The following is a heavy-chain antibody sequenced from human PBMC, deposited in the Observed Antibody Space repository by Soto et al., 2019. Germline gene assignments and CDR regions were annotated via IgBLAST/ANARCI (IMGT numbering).Heavy chain of an antibody. CDR1: GFTFSSYA. Sequence: QVQLVESGGGVVQPGRSLRLSCAASGFTFSSYAMHWVRQAPGKGLEWVAVISYDGSNKYYADSVKGRFTISRDNSKNTLYLQMNSLRVEDTAVYYWARCRSSGRGGVDYWGQGTLVTVSS. J-gene: IGHJ4*02. CDR3: ARCRSSGRGGVDY. V-gene: IGHV3-30-3*01. D-gene: IGHD6-19*01. CDR2: ISYDGSNK.